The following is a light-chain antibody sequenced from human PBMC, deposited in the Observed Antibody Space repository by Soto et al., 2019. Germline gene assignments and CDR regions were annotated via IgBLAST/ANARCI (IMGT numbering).Light chain of an antibody. CDR2: GAS. CDR3: QQYNNWPPWT. Sequence: EIVLTQSPGTLSVSPGERATLSCWASESIGDDLAWYQQKPGQPPRLLVYGASTRATGVPARFGGSGSGTGFTLTISSLQSEDFGVYYCQQYNNWPPWTFGQGTKVEI. CDR1: ESIGDD. J-gene: IGKJ1*01. V-gene: IGKV3-15*01.